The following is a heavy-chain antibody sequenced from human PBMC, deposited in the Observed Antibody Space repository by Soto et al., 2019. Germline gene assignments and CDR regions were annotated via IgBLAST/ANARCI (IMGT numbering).Heavy chain of an antibody. CDR2: ISAYNGKI. V-gene: IGHV1-18*01. CDR3: ARETIPQMYYYGTDV. Sequence: QVQLVQSGAEVRVPGASVKVSCKASGYTFTNYGISWVRQAPGQGLEWIGWISAYNGKIDYAQKVQGRITMTTDTSTSTAFMELRSLRSDDTAVYYCARETIPQMYYYGTDVWGQGTTVIVSS. CDR1: GYTFTNYG. D-gene: IGHD3-16*01. J-gene: IGHJ6*02.